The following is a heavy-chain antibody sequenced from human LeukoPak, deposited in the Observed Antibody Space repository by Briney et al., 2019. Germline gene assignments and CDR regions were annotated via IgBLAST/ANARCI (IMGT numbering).Heavy chain of an antibody. V-gene: IGHV4-34*01. J-gene: IGHJ3*02. CDR2: INHSGST. Sequence: SETLSLTCAVYGGSFSGYYWSWIRQPPGKGLEWIGEINHSGSTNYNPSLKSRVTISVDTSKNQFSLKLSSVTAADTAVYYCARRGRKLKYCSGGSCYNAFDIWGQGKMVTVSS. D-gene: IGHD2-15*01. CDR1: GGSFSGYY. CDR3: ARRGRKLKYCSGGSCYNAFDI.